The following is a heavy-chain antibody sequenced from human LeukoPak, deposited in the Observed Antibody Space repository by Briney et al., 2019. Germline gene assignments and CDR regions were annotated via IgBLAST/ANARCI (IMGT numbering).Heavy chain of an antibody. Sequence: GGSLRLSCAASGFTFSSYAMHWVRQAPGKGLEWVAVISYDGSNKYYADSVKGRFTISRDNSKNTLYLQMNSLRAEDTAVYYCAKDIGATEPEYSSSWYEHYFDYWGQGTLVTVSS. V-gene: IGHV3-30-3*01. CDR3: AKDIGATEPEYSSSWYEHYFDY. J-gene: IGHJ4*02. D-gene: IGHD6-13*01. CDR1: GFTFSSYA. CDR2: ISYDGSNK.